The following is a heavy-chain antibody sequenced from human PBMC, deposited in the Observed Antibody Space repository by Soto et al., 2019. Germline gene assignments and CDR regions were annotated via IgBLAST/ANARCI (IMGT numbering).Heavy chain of an antibody. V-gene: IGHV4-59*01. D-gene: IGHD1-26*01. Sequence: SETLSLTCTVSGGSISSYYWSWIRQPPGKGLEWIGYIYYSGSTNYNPSLKSRLTITKDTSRNQVVLTMTNMDPVDTATYYCAHKGDGSRGFKYWGQGTLVTVSS. CDR3: AHKGDGSRGFKY. J-gene: IGHJ4*02. CDR2: IYYSGST. CDR1: GGSISSYY.